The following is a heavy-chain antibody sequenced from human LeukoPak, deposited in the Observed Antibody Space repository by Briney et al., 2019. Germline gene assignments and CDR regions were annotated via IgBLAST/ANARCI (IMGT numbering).Heavy chain of an antibody. J-gene: IGHJ3*02. D-gene: IGHD6-13*01. Sequence: PSETLSLTCTVSGGSISSSSYYWGWIRQPPGKGLEWIGSIYYSGSTYYNPSLKSRVTISVDTSKNQFSLKLSSVTAADTAVYYCARAKDSSWYKDAFDIWGQGTMVTVSS. CDR1: GGSISSSSYY. V-gene: IGHV4-39*07. CDR3: ARAKDSSWYKDAFDI. CDR2: IYYSGST.